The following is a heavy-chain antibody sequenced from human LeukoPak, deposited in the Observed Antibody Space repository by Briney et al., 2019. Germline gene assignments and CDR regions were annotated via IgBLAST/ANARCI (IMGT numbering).Heavy chain of an antibody. CDR3: VRDNLENQWLERSY. V-gene: IGHV3-48*03. CDR1: GFTFSLYN. Sequence: PGGSLRLSCAAPGFTFSLYNMNWVRQAPGKGLEWVSQISASETSIKYADSVRGRFTISRDNVKNSVYLQMNSLRAEDTAIYYCVRDNLENQWLERSYWGQGTLVTVSS. J-gene: IGHJ4*02. CDR2: ISASETSI. D-gene: IGHD6-19*01.